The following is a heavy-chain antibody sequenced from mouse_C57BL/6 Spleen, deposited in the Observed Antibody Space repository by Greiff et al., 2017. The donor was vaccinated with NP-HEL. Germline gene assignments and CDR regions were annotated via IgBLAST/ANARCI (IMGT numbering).Heavy chain of an antibody. CDR2: IDPSDSET. D-gene: IGHD2-3*01. V-gene: IGHV1-52*01. CDR3: ARRRYDGSVFDY. Sequence: QVQLQQPGAELVRPGSLVKLSCKASGYTFTSYWMHWVKQRPIQGLEWIGNIDPSDSETHYNQKFKDKATLTVDKSSSTAYMQLSSLTSEDSAVYYCARRRYDGSVFDYWGQGTTLTVSS. J-gene: IGHJ2*01. CDR1: GYTFTSYW.